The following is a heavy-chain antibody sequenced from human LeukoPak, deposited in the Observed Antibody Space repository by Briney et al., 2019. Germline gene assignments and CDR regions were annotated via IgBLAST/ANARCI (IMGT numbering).Heavy chain of an antibody. Sequence: GGSLRLSCAASGFTFSSYSMNWVRQAPGKGLEWVSYISSSSSTIYYADSVKGRFTISRDNAKNSLYLQMNSLRAEDTAVYYCAREDDSSSWYNWFDPWGQGTLVTVSS. J-gene: IGHJ5*02. CDR2: ISSSSSTI. CDR1: GFTFSSYS. V-gene: IGHV3-48*04. CDR3: AREDDSSSWYNWFDP. D-gene: IGHD6-13*01.